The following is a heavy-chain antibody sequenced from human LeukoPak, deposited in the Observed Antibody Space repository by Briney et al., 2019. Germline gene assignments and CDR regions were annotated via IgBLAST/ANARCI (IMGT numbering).Heavy chain of an antibody. Sequence: SETLSLTCAVYSGSFSGYYWTWFRQPPGKGLEWIGRIYTSGSTNYNPSLKSRVTMSVDTSKNQFSLKLSSVTAADTAVYYCARDQYYYGSGSYGLDYWGQGTLVTVSS. CDR2: IYTSGST. V-gene: IGHV4-4*07. CDR1: SGSFSGYY. CDR3: ARDQYYYGSGSYGLDY. J-gene: IGHJ4*02. D-gene: IGHD3-10*01.